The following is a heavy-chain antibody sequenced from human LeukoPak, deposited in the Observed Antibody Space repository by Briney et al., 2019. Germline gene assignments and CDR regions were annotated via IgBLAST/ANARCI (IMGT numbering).Heavy chain of an antibody. D-gene: IGHD6-19*01. Sequence: ASVKVSCKASGGTFTGYYLHWVRQAPGQGLEWMGWIHPASGGTNYAQKFQGRVTMTRDTSVSTAYMELSSLRSDDTAVYYCARLAAVPGWGQGTLVIVSS. CDR3: ARLAAVPG. CDR2: IHPASGGT. CDR1: GGTFTGYY. V-gene: IGHV1-2*02. J-gene: IGHJ1*01.